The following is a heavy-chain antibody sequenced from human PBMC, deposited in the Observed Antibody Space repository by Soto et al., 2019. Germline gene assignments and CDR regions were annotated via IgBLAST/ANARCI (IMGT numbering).Heavy chain of an antibody. CDR3: EKDSRSHPQGWFDP. CDR2: ISGSGDYT. V-gene: IGHV3-23*01. Sequence: GGSLRLSCAASGFTFSSYAMTWVRQAPGKGLEWVSSISGSGDYTYFADSVKGRFTISRDNSKDTLYLQMSSLRVEDTAIYHREKDSRSHPQGWFDPWGQGTLVTVSS. J-gene: IGHJ5*02. CDR1: GFTFSSYA. D-gene: IGHD2-15*01.